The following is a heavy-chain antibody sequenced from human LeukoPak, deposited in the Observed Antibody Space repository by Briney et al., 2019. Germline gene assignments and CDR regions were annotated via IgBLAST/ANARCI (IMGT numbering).Heavy chain of an antibody. Sequence: GASVKVSCKASGYTFTSYGISWVRQAPGQGLEWMGWISAYNGNTNYAQKFQGRVTITADESTSTAYMELSSLRSEDTAVYYCARDSSLRPNWFDPWGQGTLVTVSS. CDR3: ARDSSLRPNWFDP. CDR2: ISAYNGNT. D-gene: IGHD3-16*02. J-gene: IGHJ5*02. V-gene: IGHV1-18*01. CDR1: GYTFTSYG.